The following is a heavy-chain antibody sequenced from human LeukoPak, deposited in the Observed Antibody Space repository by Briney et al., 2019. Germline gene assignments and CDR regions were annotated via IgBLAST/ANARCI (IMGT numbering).Heavy chain of an antibody. CDR2: ISPTGSTT. CDR1: GFSFSGHW. CDR3: ARGPNSNWSGLDF. Sequence: GGSLRLSCTASGFSFSGHWMHWARQLPGKGLVWVSRISPTGSTTSYADSVKGRFTVSRGNAKNTLYLQVNNLRAEDTAVYYCARGPNSNWSGLDFWGQGTLLTVSS. V-gene: IGHV3-74*01. J-gene: IGHJ4*02. D-gene: IGHD6-6*01.